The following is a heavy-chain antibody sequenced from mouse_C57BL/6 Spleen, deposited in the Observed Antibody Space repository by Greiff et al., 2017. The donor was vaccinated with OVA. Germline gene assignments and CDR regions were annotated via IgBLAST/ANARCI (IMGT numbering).Heavy chain of an antibody. Sequence: DVKLVESGPELVKPGASVKIPCKASGYTFTDYNMDWVKQSHGKSLEWIGDINPNNGGTIYNQKFKGKATLTVDKSSSTAYMELRSLTSEDTAVYYCARSGDMAYWGQGTLVTVSA. V-gene: IGHV1-18*01. D-gene: IGHD3-3*01. CDR3: ARSGDMAY. J-gene: IGHJ3*01. CDR2: INPNNGGT. CDR1: GYTFTDYN.